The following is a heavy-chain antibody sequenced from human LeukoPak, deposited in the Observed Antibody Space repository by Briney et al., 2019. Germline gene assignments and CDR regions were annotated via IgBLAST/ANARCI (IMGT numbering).Heavy chain of an antibody. Sequence: PSETLSLTCTVSGGSISSYYWSWIRQPPGKGLEWIGYIYYSGSTNYNPSLKSRVTISVDTSKNQFSLKLSSVTAADTAVYYCARGDVDTAMVGAFDIWGQGTMVTVSS. CDR3: ARGDVDTAMVGAFDI. D-gene: IGHD5-18*01. CDR1: GGSISSYY. CDR2: IYYSGST. V-gene: IGHV4-59*08. J-gene: IGHJ3*02.